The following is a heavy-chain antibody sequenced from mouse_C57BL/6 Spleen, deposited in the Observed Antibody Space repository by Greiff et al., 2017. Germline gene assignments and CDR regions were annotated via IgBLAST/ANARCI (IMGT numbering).Heavy chain of an antibody. J-gene: IGHJ1*03. V-gene: IGHV3-6*01. CDR1: GYSITSGYY. CDR3: AKGGPHWYFDV. Sequence: ESGPGLVKPSQSLSLTCSVTGYSITSGYYWNWIRQFPGNKLEWMGYISYDGSNNYNPSLKNRISITRDTSKNQFFLKLNSVTTEDTATYYCAKGGPHWYFDVWGTGTTVTVSS. CDR2: ISYDGSN.